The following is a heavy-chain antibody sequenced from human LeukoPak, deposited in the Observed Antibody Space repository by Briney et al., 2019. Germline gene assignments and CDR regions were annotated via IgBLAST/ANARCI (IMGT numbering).Heavy chain of an antibody. Sequence: GGSLRLSCAASGFTFSSYAMSWVRQAPGKGPEWVSGISGSGGTTYYADSVRGRFTISRDNSKNTLYLQMNSLRAEDTAVYYCAKNSRAGASGNNMDVWGEGTTVTVSS. V-gene: IGHV3-23*01. D-gene: IGHD1/OR15-1a*01. CDR3: AKNSRAGASGNNMDV. CDR1: GFTFSSYA. J-gene: IGHJ6*03. CDR2: ISGSGGTT.